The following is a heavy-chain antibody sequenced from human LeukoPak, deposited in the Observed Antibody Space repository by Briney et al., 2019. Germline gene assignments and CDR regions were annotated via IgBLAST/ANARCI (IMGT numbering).Heavy chain of an antibody. Sequence: SQTLSLTCAVSGGSISSGGYSWSWIRQPPGKGLEWIGYIYHSGSTYYNPSLKSRVTISVDRSNNQFSLKLSSVAAADTAVYYCAREYGYSYGYIGNWFDPWGQGTLVTVSS. D-gene: IGHD5-18*01. J-gene: IGHJ5*02. V-gene: IGHV4-30-2*01. CDR1: GGSISSGGYS. CDR3: AREYGYSYGYIGNWFDP. CDR2: IYHSGST.